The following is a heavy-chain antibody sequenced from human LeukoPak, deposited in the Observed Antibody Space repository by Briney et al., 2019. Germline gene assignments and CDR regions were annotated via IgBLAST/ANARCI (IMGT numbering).Heavy chain of an antibody. V-gene: IGHV3-73*01. CDR1: GFTFSGSA. CDR2: IDKKDKGYATAT. D-gene: IGHD1-26*01. CDR3: TRDSGTYNWFDP. Sequence: GGSPIISCAASGFTFSGSAIHWVRQSSGKGLEWVGQIDKKDKGYATATAYAASVKGRFAISRDDSINTAYLQMKSLKTEDTALYYCTRDSGTYNWFDPWGQGTLVTASS. J-gene: IGHJ5*02.